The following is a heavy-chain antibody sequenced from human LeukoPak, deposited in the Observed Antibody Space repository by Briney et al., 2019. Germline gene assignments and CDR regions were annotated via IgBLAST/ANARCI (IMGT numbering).Heavy chain of an antibody. CDR1: GFTFSSYS. D-gene: IGHD3-22*01. CDR3: AKSADTSGYYNAFDI. V-gene: IGHV3-48*01. J-gene: IGHJ3*02. CDR2: ISSSSSTI. Sequence: GGSLRLSCAASGFTFSSYSMNWVRQAPGKGLEWVSYISSSSSTIYYPDSVKGRFTISRDNSKNTLVLQMNSLRVEDTAVYYCAKSADTSGYYNAFDIWGQGTMVTVSS.